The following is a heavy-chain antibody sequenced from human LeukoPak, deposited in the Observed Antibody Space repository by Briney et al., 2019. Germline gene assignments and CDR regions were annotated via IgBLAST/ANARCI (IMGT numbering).Heavy chain of an antibody. CDR1: GGSISSSSYY. CDR2: IYYSGST. Sequence: SETLSLTCTVSGGSISSSSYYCGWIRQPPGKGLEWIGSIYYSGSTYYNPSLKSRVTISVDTSKNQFSLKLSSVTAADTAVYYCAREGYWFDPWGQGTLVTVSS. CDR3: AREGYWFDP. V-gene: IGHV4-39*01. J-gene: IGHJ5*02.